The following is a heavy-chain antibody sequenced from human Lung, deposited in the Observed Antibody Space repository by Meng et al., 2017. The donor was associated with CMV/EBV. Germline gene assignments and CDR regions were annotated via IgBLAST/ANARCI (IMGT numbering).Heavy chain of an antibody. V-gene: IGHV1-18*01. CDR1: GYTFINHA. D-gene: IGHD3-10*01. CDR3: ARDYYGMDV. Sequence: ASXXVSCKASGYTFINHAFNWVRQAPGQGLEWMGWISTYNGNTNYAPKLQGRVSMTTDRSTSTAFMELRSLRSDDTAVYYCARDYYGMDVGGQGTTGT. CDR2: ISTYNGNT. J-gene: IGHJ6*02.